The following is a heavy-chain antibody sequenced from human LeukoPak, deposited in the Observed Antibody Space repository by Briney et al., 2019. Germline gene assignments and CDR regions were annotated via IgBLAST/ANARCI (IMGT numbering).Heavy chain of an antibody. J-gene: IGHJ4*02. Sequence: PGRSLRLSCAASGFTFSSYGMHWVRQAPGKGLEWVAVIWYDGSNKYYADSVKGRFTISRDNSKNTLDLQMNSLRAEDTAVYYCAKAKSGWYSNSNLDYWGQGTLVTVSS. CDR1: GFTFSSYG. CDR3: AKAKSGWYSNSNLDY. CDR2: IWYDGSNK. D-gene: IGHD6-19*01. V-gene: IGHV3-33*06.